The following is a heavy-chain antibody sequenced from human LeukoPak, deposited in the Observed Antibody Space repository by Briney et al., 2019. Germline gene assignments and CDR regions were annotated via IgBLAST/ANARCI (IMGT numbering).Heavy chain of an antibody. V-gene: IGHV3-23*01. CDR3: AKGGSGSAYYYFDY. J-gene: IGHJ4*02. D-gene: IGHD3-3*01. CDR2: IISSGANT. CDR1: GFTFSSYA. Sequence: GGSLRLSCAASGFTFSSYAMNWVRQAPGKGLEWVSSIISSGANTFYADSVRGRFTISRDNSKNTLYLQMNGLRAEDTAAYYCAKGGSGSAYYYFDYWGQGALVTVSS.